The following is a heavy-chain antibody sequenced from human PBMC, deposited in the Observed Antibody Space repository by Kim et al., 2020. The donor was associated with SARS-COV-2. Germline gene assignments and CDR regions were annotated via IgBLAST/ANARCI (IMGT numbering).Heavy chain of an antibody. CDR2: IGGRGDTT. Sequence: GGSLRLSCTASGFTFSNSAMSWVRQAPGKGLEWVSAIGGRGDTTYYADSVKGRFTISRDNSKNTLYLQMNTLRAEDTAVYYSANDAYYYDSSGFYEDYWG. CDR1: GFTFSNSA. V-gene: IGHV3-23*01. CDR3: ANDAYYYDSSGFYEDY. D-gene: IGHD3-22*01. J-gene: IGHJ4*01.